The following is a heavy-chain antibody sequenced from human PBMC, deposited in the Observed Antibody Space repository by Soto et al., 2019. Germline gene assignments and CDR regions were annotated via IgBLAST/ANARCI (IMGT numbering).Heavy chain of an antibody. CDR2: ISFDGNNI. CDR3: ARRDFYCRGRNCFPGDYAMDV. CDR1: GFTFSIYA. J-gene: IGHJ6*02. Sequence: QVQLVESGGGVVQPGSSLRLSCTASGFTFSIYAMHWVRQAPGKGLEWVSMISFDGNNIDYARSVRGRFTISRDNSQNTLYLQMDSLRTEDTAVYYCARRDFYCRGRNCFPGDYAMDVWGQGTTVTVSS. D-gene: IGHD2-15*01. V-gene: IGHV3-30*04.